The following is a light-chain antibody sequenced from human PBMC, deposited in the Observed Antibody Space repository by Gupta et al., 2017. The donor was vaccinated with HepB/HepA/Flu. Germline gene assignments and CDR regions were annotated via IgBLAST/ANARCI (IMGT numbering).Light chain of an antibody. CDR1: QSVSSSY. CDR2: GAS. V-gene: IGKV3-20*01. Sequence: EIVLTQSPGTLSLSPGERATLSCRASQSVSSSYLAWYQQKPGQAPRLLIYGASSRATGIPDRFSGSGSGTXFTLTIXRREPEDFAVYYCQHEGSSPITFGXGTKVEIK. CDR3: QHEGSSPIT. J-gene: IGKJ4*01.